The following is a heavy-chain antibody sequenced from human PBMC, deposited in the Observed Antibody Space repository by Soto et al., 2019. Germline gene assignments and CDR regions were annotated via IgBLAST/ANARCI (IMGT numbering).Heavy chain of an antibody. CDR2: IKSKTDGGTT. V-gene: IGHV3-15*01. D-gene: IGHD6-13*01. CDR3: TTMGYSSSWFGYYYYMDV. CDR1: GFTFSNAW. Sequence: GGSLRLSCAASGFTFSNAWMSWVRQAPGKGLEWVGRIKSKTDGGTTDYAAPVKGRFTISRDDSKNTLYLQMNSLKTEDTAVYYCTTMGYSSSWFGYYYYMDVWGKGTTVTVSS. J-gene: IGHJ6*03.